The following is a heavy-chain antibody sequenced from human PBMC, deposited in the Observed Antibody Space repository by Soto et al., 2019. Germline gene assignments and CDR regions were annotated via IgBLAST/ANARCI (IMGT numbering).Heavy chain of an antibody. D-gene: IGHD6-13*01. CDR1: GFTFSSYG. CDR2: ISYDGSNK. V-gene: IGHV3-30*18. Sequence: QVQLVESGGGVVQPGRSLRLSCAASGFTFSSYGMHWVRQAPGKGLEWVAVISYDGSNKYYADSVKGRFTISRDNSKNTLYLQMNSLRAEDTAVYYCAKDRRSSSWYSDYWGQGTLVTVSS. CDR3: AKDRRSSSWYSDY. J-gene: IGHJ4*02.